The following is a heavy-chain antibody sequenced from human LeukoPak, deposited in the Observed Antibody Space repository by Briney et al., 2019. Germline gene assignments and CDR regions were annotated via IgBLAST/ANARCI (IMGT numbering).Heavy chain of an antibody. Sequence: AASVKVSCKASGYTFTSYDINWVRQATGQGLEWMGWMNPNSGNTGYAQKFQGRVTMTRNTSISTAYMELSSLRSEDTAVYYCARGPQTRRWLQREYYFDYWGQGTLVTVPS. CDR3: ARGPQTRRWLQREYYFDY. V-gene: IGHV1-8*01. CDR2: MNPNSGNT. CDR1: GYTFTSYD. J-gene: IGHJ4*02. D-gene: IGHD5-24*01.